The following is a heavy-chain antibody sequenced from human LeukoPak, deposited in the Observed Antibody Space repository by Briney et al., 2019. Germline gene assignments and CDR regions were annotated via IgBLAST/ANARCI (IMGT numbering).Heavy chain of an antibody. V-gene: IGHV3-30*03. CDR1: GFTFSSYG. J-gene: IGHJ5*02. Sequence: GGSLRLSCAASGFTFSSYGMHWVRQAPGKGLEWVAVISYDGSNKYYADSVKGRFTISRDNSKNTLYLQMNSLRAEDTAVYYCAREEHDSSGYYLWGQGTLVTVSS. CDR3: AREEHDSSGYYL. D-gene: IGHD3-22*01. CDR2: ISYDGSNK.